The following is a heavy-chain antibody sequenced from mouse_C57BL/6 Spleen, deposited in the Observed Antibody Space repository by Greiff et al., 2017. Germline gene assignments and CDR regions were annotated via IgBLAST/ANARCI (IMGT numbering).Heavy chain of an antibody. CDR1: GYSFTGYY. J-gene: IGHJ3*01. CDR2: INPSTGGT. D-gene: IGHD2-4*01. Sequence: DVKLQESGPELVKPGASVKISCKASGYSFTGYYMNWVKQSPEKSLEWIGEINPSTGGTTYNQKFKAKATLTVDKSSSTAYMQLKSLTSEDSAVYYCALGNYDYDGAWFAYWGQGTLVTVSA. V-gene: IGHV1-42*01. CDR3: ALGNYDYDGAWFAY.